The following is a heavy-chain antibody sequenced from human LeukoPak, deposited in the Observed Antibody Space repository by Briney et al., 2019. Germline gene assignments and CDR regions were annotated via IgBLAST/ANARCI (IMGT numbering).Heavy chain of an antibody. CDR2: MNPNSGNT. J-gene: IGHJ5*02. Sequence: ASVKVSCKASGYTFTSYDINWVRQATGQGLEWMGWMNPNSGNTGYAQKFQGRVTMTRNTSISTAYMELSSLRSEDTAVYYCARGRGTYYDFWSGYLWFDPWGQGTLVTVSS. D-gene: IGHD3-3*01. CDR3: ARGRGTYYDFWSGYLWFDP. CDR1: GYTFTSYD. V-gene: IGHV1-8*01.